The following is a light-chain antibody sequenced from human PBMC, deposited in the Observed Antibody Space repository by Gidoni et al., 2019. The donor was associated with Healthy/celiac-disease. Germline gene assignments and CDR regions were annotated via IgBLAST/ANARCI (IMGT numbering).Light chain of an antibody. V-gene: IGKV1-39*01. CDR1: QSISSY. Sequence: DIQMTQSPSSLSASVGDRVTITCRASQSISSYLNWYQQKPGKAPKLLIYAASSLQSGVPSRFSGSGSGTDFTLTISRLQPEDFATYYCQQSYSTLAFTFGPGTKVDIK. CDR3: QQSYSTLAFT. J-gene: IGKJ3*01. CDR2: AAS.